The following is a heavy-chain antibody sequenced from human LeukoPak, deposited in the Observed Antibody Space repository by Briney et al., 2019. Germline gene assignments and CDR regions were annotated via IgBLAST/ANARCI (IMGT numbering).Heavy chain of an antibody. Sequence: GASVKVSCKASGYTFTSYGISWVRQAPGQGLEWMGWISAYNGNTNYAQKLQGRVTMTTDTSTSTAYMGLRSLRSDDTAVYYCARVNYYDSSGSLDYWGQGTLVTVSS. CDR1: GYTFTSYG. J-gene: IGHJ4*02. D-gene: IGHD3-22*01. CDR2: ISAYNGNT. CDR3: ARVNYYDSSGSLDY. V-gene: IGHV1-18*01.